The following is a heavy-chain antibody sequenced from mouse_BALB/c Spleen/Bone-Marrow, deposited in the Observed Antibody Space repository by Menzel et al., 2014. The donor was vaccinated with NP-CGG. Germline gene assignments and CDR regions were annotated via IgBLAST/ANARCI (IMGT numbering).Heavy chain of an antibody. J-gene: IGHJ1*01. CDR2: IXXXGST. Sequence: EVKLMESGPGLVKPSQSLSLTCTVTGYSITSXYXWNWXRQXXXXXXEXXXYIXXXGSTSYTPSLKSRISIPRDTSKNQFFLQLNSVTTEDTATYYCARWRDYYGSSYYWYFDVWGAGTTVTVSS. CDR3: ARWRDYYGSSYYWYFDV. V-gene: IGHV3-2*02. D-gene: IGHD1-1*01. CDR1: GYSITSXYX.